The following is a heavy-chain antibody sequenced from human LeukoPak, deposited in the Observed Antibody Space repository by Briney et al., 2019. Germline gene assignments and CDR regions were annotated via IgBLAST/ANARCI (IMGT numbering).Heavy chain of an antibody. CDR1: GFTVTTNY. V-gene: IGHV3-66*01. J-gene: IGHJ4*02. D-gene: IGHD6-13*01. CDR2: IFSGGST. CDR3: ARESPQQLTL. Sequence: GGSLRLSCAASGFTVTTNYMSWVRQAPGKGLEWVSVIFSGGSTYYAESVKGRFTISRDNSKNTLYLQMNSLRVEDTAVYYCARESPQQLTLWGQGALVTASS.